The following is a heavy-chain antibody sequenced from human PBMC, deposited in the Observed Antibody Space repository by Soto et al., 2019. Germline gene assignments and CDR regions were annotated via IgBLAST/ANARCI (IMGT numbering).Heavy chain of an antibody. D-gene: IGHD5-18*01. CDR3: ARVLQVAERSYGFYYYYGMDV. V-gene: IGHV3-33*01. CDR1: GFTFSSYG. J-gene: IGHJ6*02. Sequence: QVQLVESGGGVVQPGRSLRLSCAASGFTFSSYGMHWVRQAPGKGLEWVAVIWYDGSNKYYADSVKGRFTIYRDNSKNTLYLQMNSLRAEDTAVYYCARVLQVAERSYGFYYYYGMDVWGQGTTVTVSS. CDR2: IWYDGSNK.